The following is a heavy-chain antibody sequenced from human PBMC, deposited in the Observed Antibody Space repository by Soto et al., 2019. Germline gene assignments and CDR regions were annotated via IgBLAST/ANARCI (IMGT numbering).Heavy chain of an antibody. V-gene: IGHV3-33*01. Sequence: QVQLVESGGGVVQPGRSLRLSCAASGFTFSSYGMHWVRQAPGKGLEWVAVIWYDGSNKYYADSVKGRFTISRDNSKNTLYLQMNILRAEDTAVYYCARANYDFCSGYYGGSDWFDPWGQGTLVTVSS. J-gene: IGHJ5*02. CDR2: IWYDGSNK. D-gene: IGHD3-3*01. CDR3: ARANYDFCSGYYGGSDWFDP. CDR1: GFTFSSYG.